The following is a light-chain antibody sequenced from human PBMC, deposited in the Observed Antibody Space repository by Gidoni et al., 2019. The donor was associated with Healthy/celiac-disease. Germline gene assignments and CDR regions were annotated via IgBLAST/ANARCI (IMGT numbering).Light chain of an antibody. Sequence: DIKMTQSPSTLTASVGDRVTISCRASQSISSWLAWYQQKPGKAPHLLIYKASSLESGVPSRFSGSGSATAFTLTISSLQPADFATSYCQQYNSYSRTFGQGTKVEIK. V-gene: IGKV1-5*03. CDR3: QQYNSYSRT. CDR1: QSISSW. J-gene: IGKJ1*01. CDR2: KAS.